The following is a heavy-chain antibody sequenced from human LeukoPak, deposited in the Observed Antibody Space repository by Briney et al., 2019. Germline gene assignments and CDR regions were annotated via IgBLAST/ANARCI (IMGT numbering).Heavy chain of an antibody. D-gene: IGHD1-26*01. V-gene: IGHV4-30-2*06. CDR3: ARHGVSVGSTRRYWFFDL. CDR2: IFHSGST. Sequence: SQTLSLTCTVSGDSITNGGYYWTWIRQSPGKGLEWMGYIFHSGSTFYNPSLKSRLTISVDTSKNQFSLKLNSVTAADTAVYYCARHGVSVGSTRRYWFFDLWGRGTLVTVSS. CDR1: GDSITNGGYY. J-gene: IGHJ2*01.